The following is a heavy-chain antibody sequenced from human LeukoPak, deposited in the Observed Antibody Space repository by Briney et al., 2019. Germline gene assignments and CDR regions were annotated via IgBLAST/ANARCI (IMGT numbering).Heavy chain of an antibody. Sequence: GGSLRLSCAASGFTFSTYVMTWGRQAPGEGLEWVSALSGSGGSTFYADSVKGRFTISRDNSNNTLYLQMNSLRAEDTAVYYCAKGRTPDYWGQGTLVTVSS. J-gene: IGHJ4*02. CDR2: LSGSGGST. CDR1: GFTFSTYV. CDR3: AKGRTPDY. D-gene: IGHD2-15*01. V-gene: IGHV3-23*01.